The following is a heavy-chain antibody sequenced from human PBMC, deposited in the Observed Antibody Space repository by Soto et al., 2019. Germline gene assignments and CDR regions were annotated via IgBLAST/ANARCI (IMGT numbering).Heavy chain of an antibody. V-gene: IGHV3-30-3*01. CDR1: GFTFSSYA. J-gene: IGHJ3*02. CDR3: AREVITMIRGAFDI. D-gene: IGHD3-22*01. Sequence: LRLSCAASGFTFSSYAMHWVRQAPGKGLEWVAVISYDGSNKYYADSVKGRFTISRDNSKNTLYLQMNSLRAEDTAVYYCAREVITMIRGAFDIWGQGTMVTVSS. CDR2: ISYDGSNK.